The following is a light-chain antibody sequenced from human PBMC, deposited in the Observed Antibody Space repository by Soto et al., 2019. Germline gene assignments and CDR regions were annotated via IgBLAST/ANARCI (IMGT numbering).Light chain of an antibody. CDR3: HQANSFPWT. J-gene: IGKJ1*01. CDR2: AAS. V-gene: IGKV1-12*01. Sequence: DIPMPQSPSSVSASVGDRVTITRRASQSISRLLAWYQQKPGKAPKLLIYAASSLHSGVPSRFSGSGSGTDFTLTISSLQPEDFATYYCHQANSFPWTFGQGTKVEIK. CDR1: QSISRL.